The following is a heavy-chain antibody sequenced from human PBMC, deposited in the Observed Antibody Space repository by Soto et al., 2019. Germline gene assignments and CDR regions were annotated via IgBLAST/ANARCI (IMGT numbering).Heavy chain of an antibody. D-gene: IGHD1-7*01. CDR2: IYRTGST. CDR3: ASRDPGTSVDY. J-gene: IGHJ4*02. Sequence: QVQLQGSGPGLVKPSGTLSLTCAVSGASFTSNDWWTWVRQPPGRGLEWIGEIYRTGSTNYNPSLKSRVTISLDKSENQFSLKVTSLTAADTAVYYCASRDPGTSVDYWGQGTLVTVSS. CDR1: GASFTSNDW. V-gene: IGHV4-4*02.